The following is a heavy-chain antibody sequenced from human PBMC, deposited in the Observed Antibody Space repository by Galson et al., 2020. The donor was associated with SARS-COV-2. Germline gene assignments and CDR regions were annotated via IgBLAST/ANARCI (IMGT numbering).Heavy chain of an antibody. CDR2: VYHTGST. D-gene: IGHD5-12*01. CDR3: ARHPPGDRDGYRAFDY. V-gene: IGHV4-59*08. Sequence: SETLSLTCTVSSASVSYNYWSWVRQPQGKGLEWLGYVYHTGSTNYNPSFKSRVTISVDTSKNEFSLTLSSVTAADTAVYYCARHPPGDRDGYRAFDYWGQGAPVTVSS. J-gene: IGHJ4*02. CDR1: SASVSYNY.